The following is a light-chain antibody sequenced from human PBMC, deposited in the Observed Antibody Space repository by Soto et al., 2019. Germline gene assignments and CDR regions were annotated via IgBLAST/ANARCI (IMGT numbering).Light chain of an antibody. V-gene: IGKV3D-15*01. CDR1: QSVRTN. CDR2: NAS. CDR3: QQHNNWPPLT. J-gene: IGKJ4*01. Sequence: EIVMTQSPATLSVSPGEGTTLSCRASQSVRTNLAWYQQKPGQPPRLLIYNASARATGVPARFSGSGSGTEFTLTISSLQSEDSAVYYCQQHNNWPPLTFGGGTKVEIK.